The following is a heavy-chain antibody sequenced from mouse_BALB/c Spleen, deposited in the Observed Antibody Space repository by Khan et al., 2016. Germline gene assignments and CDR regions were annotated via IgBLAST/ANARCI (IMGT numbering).Heavy chain of an antibody. Sequence: EVQLQESGPGLVKPSQSLSLTCTVTGYSITSDYAWNWIRQFSGNKLEWMAYITYSGTTNYNPSLKSRISITRDTSKNQFFLQLNSVTTEDTATYYCARIYYDYIDCALDCSSQGTSFTVTS. V-gene: IGHV3-2*02. D-gene: IGHD2-4*01. J-gene: IGHJ4*01. CDR1: GYSITSDYA. CDR3: ARIYYDYIDCALDC. CDR2: ITYSGTT.